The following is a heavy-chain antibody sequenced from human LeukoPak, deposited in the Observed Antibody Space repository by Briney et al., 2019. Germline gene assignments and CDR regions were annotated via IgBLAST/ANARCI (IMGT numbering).Heavy chain of an antibody. J-gene: IGHJ5*02. Sequence: SETLSLTCTVSGGSMRTTTYYWGWIRQPRGKGLEWIGSIYYNGGTYYNPSLKSRVTISVDTSKNQFSVKLNSVTAADTAVYYCVRESRIMTTVRYWFDPWGQGTLVTVSS. CDR3: VRESRIMTTVRYWFDP. D-gene: IGHD1-1*01. V-gene: IGHV4-39*07. CDR1: GGSMRTTTYY. CDR2: IYYNGGT.